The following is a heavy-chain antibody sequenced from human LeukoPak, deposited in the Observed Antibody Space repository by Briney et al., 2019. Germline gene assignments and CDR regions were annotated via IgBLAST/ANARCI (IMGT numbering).Heavy chain of an antibody. CDR2: IYSGGYT. D-gene: IGHD1-26*01. Sequence: LGGFLRLSCAASGFTVSNNFMSWVRQAPGKGLEWVSVIYSGGYTYYADSVKGRFTISRDNSKNTLNLQMNSLRAEDTAVYYCARVGKRVGVDAFDIWGQGTAVSVSS. CDR1: GFTVSNNF. J-gene: IGHJ3*02. V-gene: IGHV3-53*01. CDR3: ARVGKRVGVDAFDI.